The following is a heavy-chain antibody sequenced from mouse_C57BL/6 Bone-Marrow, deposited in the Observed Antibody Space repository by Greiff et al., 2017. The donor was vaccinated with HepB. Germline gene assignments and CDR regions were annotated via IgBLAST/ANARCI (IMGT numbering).Heavy chain of an antibody. CDR1: GYTFTSYW. V-gene: IGHV1-59*01. Sequence: QVQLQQPGAELVRPGTSVKLSCKASGYTFTSYWMHWVKQRPGQGLEWIGVIDPSDSYTNYNQKFKGKATLTVDTSSSTAYMQRSSLTSEDSAVYYCARWGVSPYFDYWGQGTTLTVSS. CDR3: ARWGVSPYFDY. CDR2: IDPSDSYT. J-gene: IGHJ2*01.